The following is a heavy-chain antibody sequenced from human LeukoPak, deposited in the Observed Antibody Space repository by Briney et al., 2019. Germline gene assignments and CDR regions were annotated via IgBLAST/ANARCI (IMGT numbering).Heavy chain of an antibody. CDR3: ARGRRNYYYYGMDV. V-gene: IGHV4-39*06. J-gene: IGHJ6*04. CDR1: GGSISSSSYY. Sequence: SETLSLTCTVSGGSISSSSYYWGWIRQPPGKGLEWIGSIYYSGSTYYNPSLKSRVTISVDTSKNQFALKLSSVTAADTAVYYCARGRRNYYYYGMDVWGKGTTVTVSS. D-gene: IGHD1-14*01. CDR2: IYYSGST.